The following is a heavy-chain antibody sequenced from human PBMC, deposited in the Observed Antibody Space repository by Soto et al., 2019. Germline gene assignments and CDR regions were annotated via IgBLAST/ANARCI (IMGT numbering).Heavy chain of an antibody. CDR3: ARLDSSGWYYFDY. V-gene: IGHV4-59*08. CDR2: IYYSGNT. J-gene: IGHJ4*02. Sequence: QVQLQESGPGLVKPSETLSLTCTVSGGSISSYYWSWIRQPPGKGLEWIGYIYYSGNTNYNPSLKGRVTISVDTSKNQFSLKVSSVTAADTAVYYCARLDSSGWYYFDYWGQGSLVTVSS. D-gene: IGHD6-19*01. CDR1: GGSISSYY.